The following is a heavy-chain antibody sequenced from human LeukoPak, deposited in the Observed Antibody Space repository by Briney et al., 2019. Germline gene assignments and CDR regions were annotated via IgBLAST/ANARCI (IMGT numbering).Heavy chain of an antibody. Sequence: KPSETLSLTCSVSGGSISSNYWSWIRQPPGKGLEWIGNIYYSGSTNYNPSLKSRVTISVDTSKNQFSLKLSSVTAADTAVYYCVRVQQQPLPFDYWGQGILVTVSS. CDR2: IYYSGST. V-gene: IGHV4-59*01. CDR3: VRVQQQPLPFDY. D-gene: IGHD6-13*01. CDR1: GGSISSNY. J-gene: IGHJ4*02.